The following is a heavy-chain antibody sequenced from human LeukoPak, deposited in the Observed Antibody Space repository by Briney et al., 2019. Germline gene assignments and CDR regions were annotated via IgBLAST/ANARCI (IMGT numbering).Heavy chain of an antibody. CDR2: INTNTGNP. V-gene: IGHV7-4-1*02. Sequence: GESLKISCKGSGYTFTSYAMNWVRQAPGQGLEWMGWINTNTGNPTYAQGFTGRFVFSLDTSVSTAYLQISSLKAEDTAVYYCARDEEGYFDYWGQGTLVTVSS. CDR1: GYTFTSYA. J-gene: IGHJ4*02. CDR3: ARDEEGYFDY.